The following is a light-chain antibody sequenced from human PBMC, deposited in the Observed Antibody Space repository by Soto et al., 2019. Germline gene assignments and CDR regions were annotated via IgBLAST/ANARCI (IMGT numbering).Light chain of an antibody. CDR3: QQYNNWPSWT. Sequence: DIVMTQSPATLSVSPGERATLSCRASQSVSSNLAWYQQKPGQAPRLLIYGASTRATGIPARFSGSGCGTEFTPTISSLQSEDFAVYYCQQYNNWPSWTFGQGTKVEIK. J-gene: IGKJ1*01. V-gene: IGKV3-15*01. CDR2: GAS. CDR1: QSVSSN.